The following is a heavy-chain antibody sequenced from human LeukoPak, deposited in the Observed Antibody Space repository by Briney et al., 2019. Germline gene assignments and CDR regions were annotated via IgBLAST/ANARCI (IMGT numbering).Heavy chain of an antibody. V-gene: IGHV1-2*02. J-gene: IGHJ4*02. CDR2: INPNSGGT. D-gene: IGHD4-4*01. CDR1: GYTFTGYY. CDR3: ARVWGDYSEDVVDY. Sequence: ASVKVSCKASGYTFTGYYMHWVRQAPGQGLEWMGWINPNSGGTNYAQKFQARVTMTRDTSISTAYMELSRLRSDDTAVYYCARVWGDYSEDVVDYWGQGTLVTVSS.